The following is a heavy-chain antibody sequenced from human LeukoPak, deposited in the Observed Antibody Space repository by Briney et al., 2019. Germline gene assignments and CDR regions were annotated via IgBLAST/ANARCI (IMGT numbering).Heavy chain of an antibody. D-gene: IGHD3-10*01. CDR3: ARDPGNDYYGSGSAFDI. V-gene: IGHV4-39*07. CDR2: IHYSGGP. CDR1: DASSNNSNYY. J-gene: IGHJ3*02. Sequence: SETLSLTCTVSDASSNNSNYYWGWIRQPPGKGLEWIGSIHYSGGPKYNPSLKSRVTISVDKSKNQFSLKLSSVTAADTAVYYCARDPGNDYYGSGSAFDIWGQGTMVTVSS.